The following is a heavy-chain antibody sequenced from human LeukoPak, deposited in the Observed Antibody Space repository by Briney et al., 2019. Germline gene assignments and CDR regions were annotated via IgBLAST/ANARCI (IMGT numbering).Heavy chain of an antibody. D-gene: IGHD1-26*01. V-gene: IGHV3-23*01. J-gene: IGHJ4*02. CDR2: ISGSGGST. CDR3: ANGEWELLLDY. CDR1: GFTFSSYA. Sequence: GGSLRLSCAASGFTFSSYAMSWVRQAPGKGLEWGSAISGSGGSTYYADPVKCRFPFSRDKSKNTLYLQMNSLRAEDTAVYYCANGEWELLLDYWGQGTLVTVSS.